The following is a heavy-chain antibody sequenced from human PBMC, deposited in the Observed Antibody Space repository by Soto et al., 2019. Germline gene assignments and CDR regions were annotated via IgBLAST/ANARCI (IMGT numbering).Heavy chain of an antibody. CDR1: GGSISSGGYY. CDR2: IYYSGST. J-gene: IGHJ5*02. V-gene: IGHV4-31*03. D-gene: IGHD2-2*01. Sequence: SETLSLTCTVSGGSISSGGYYWSWIRQHPGRGLEWIGYIYYSGSTYYNPSLKSRVTISVDTSKNQITLKLSSVTAADTAVYYCARVRDCSSTSCFWFDPWGQGTLVTVSS. CDR3: ARVRDCSSTSCFWFDP.